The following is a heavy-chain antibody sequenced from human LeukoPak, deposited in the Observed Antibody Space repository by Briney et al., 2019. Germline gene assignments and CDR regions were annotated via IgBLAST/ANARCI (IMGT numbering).Heavy chain of an antibody. CDR1: GYTFTSYG. Sequence: ASVKVSCKASGYTFTSYGISWVRQAPGQGLEWMGWISAYNGNTNYAQKLQGRVTMTTDTSTSTAYMELSSLRSEDTAVYYCARARRGFYDSSGYYLRSFDYWGQGTLVTVSS. CDR2: ISAYNGNT. V-gene: IGHV1-18*01. J-gene: IGHJ4*02. D-gene: IGHD3-22*01. CDR3: ARARRGFYDSSGYYLRSFDY.